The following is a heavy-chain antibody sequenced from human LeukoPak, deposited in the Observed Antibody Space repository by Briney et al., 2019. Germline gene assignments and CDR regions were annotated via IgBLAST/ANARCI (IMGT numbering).Heavy chain of an antibody. CDR3: VKDHSASWYAFDY. Sequence: GGSLRLSCAASGFTFSSYEMNWVRQAPGKGLEYVSAISNNGGGTCYADSVKGRFIVSRDNSKNTLYLQMSSLRPEDTAVYYCVKDHSASWYAFDYWGQGTQVTVSS. CDR2: ISNNGGGT. J-gene: IGHJ4*02. CDR1: GFTFSSYE. V-gene: IGHV3-64D*06. D-gene: IGHD6-13*01.